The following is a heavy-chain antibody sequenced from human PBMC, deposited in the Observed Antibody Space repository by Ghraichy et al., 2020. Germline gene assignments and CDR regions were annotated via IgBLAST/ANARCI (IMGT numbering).Heavy chain of an antibody. Sequence: ETLSLTCVGSGFTFSGYSMNWVCQSPGKGLEWVSYITSSSRTKSYADSVKGRFTISRDNAQNSLYLQMNSLRDDDTAVYYCARGSTVVRFYYYDGMDVWGQGTTVTVSS. D-gene: IGHD4-23*01. CDR3: ARGSTVVRFYYYDGMDV. V-gene: IGHV3-48*02. CDR2: ITSSSRTK. J-gene: IGHJ6*02. CDR1: GFTFSGYS.